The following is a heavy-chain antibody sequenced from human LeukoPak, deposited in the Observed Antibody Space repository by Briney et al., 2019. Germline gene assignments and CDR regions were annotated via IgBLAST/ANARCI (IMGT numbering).Heavy chain of an antibody. Sequence: GGSLRLSCAASGFSFSNYAMYWVRQAPGKGLEYVSAISSNGGSTYYSNSVKGRFTISRDNSKNTLYLQMGSLRAEDMAVYYCAGESDYYDSSGYYYQYWGQGTLVTVSS. CDR3: AGESDYYDSSGYYYQY. V-gene: IGHV3-64*01. D-gene: IGHD3-22*01. J-gene: IGHJ1*01. CDR1: GFSFSNYA. CDR2: ISSNGGST.